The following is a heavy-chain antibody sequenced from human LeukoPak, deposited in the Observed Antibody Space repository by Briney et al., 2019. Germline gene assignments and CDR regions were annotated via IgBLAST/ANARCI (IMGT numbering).Heavy chain of an antibody. CDR3: VGESTGFDY. D-gene: IGHD2-8*02. V-gene: IGHV3-48*04. CDR2: ISSSSRTR. J-gene: IGHJ4*02. CDR1: GFNFSTYN. Sequence: GGSLRLSCAASGFNFSTYNVNWVRQAPGKGLDWVSYISSSSRTRYYADSVKGRFTISRDNAKDSLYLQMNSLRAEDTAVYYCVGESTGFDYWGQGTLVTVSS.